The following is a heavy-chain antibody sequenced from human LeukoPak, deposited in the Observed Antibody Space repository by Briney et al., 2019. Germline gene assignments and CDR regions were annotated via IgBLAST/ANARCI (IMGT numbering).Heavy chain of an antibody. D-gene: IGHD5-24*01. J-gene: IGHJ4*02. V-gene: IGHV1-8*01. CDR1: GYTFTSYD. CDR3: ALMALNGGKGIDY. CDR2: MNPNSGNT. Sequence: ASVKVSCKASGYTFTSYDINWVRQAPGQGLEWMGWMNPNSGNTGYAQKFQGRVTMTRNTSISTAYMELGSLRSEDTAVYYCALMALNGGKGIDYWGQGTLVTVSS.